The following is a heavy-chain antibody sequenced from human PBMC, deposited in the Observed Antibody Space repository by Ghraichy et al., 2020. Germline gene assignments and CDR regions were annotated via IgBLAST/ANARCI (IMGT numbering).Heavy chain of an antibody. Sequence: GSLRLSCTVSGGSVSSATYYWNWIRQPPGKGLEWIGYIYNSGSTNYNPSLKSRVTISVDTSNNQFSLKMSSVTAADTAVYYCATTSGYYDRWFDPWGQGTLVTVSS. CDR1: GGSVSSATYY. CDR3: ATTSGYYDRWFDP. J-gene: IGHJ5*02. D-gene: IGHD3-22*01. CDR2: IYNSGST. V-gene: IGHV4-61*01.